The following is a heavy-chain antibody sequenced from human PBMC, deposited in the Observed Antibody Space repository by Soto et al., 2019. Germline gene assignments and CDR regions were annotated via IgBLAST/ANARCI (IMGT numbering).Heavy chain of an antibody. J-gene: IGHJ4*02. Sequence: SDTLSLTCAVSGCSISSGGYSWSWIRQPPGKGLEWIGYIYHSGSTYYNPSLKSRVTISVDRSKNQFSLKLSSVTAADTAVYYCARGQVIAAQHWGQGTLVTVS. V-gene: IGHV4-30-2*01. D-gene: IGHD2-15*01. CDR1: GCSISSGGYS. CDR3: ARGQVIAAQH. CDR2: IYHSGST.